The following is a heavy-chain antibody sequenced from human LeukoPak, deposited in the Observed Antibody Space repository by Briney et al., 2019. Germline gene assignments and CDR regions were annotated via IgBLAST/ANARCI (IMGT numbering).Heavy chain of an antibody. CDR3: VRDGGTDWYDP. D-gene: IGHD3-16*01. CDR1: GFSVSDYW. V-gene: IGHV3-7*01. Sequence: GGSLRLSCAASGFSVSDYWMTWVSQAPGKGLEWVANIKQDGSDKTHVDSVKGRFTISRDNDKHSLYLQKNSLRVDDTAMYYCVRDGGTDWYDPWGQGTMVTVFS. CDR2: IKQDGSDK. J-gene: IGHJ5*02.